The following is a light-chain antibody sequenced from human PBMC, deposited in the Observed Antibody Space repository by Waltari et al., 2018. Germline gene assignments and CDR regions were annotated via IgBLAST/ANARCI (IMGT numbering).Light chain of an antibody. CDR3: ASYNPGSTLV. CDR2: DVT. V-gene: IGLV2-14*01. CDR1: SSDVGRYNY. J-gene: IGLJ3*02. Sequence: QSALTQPASVSGSPGQSITISCTGISSDVGRYNYVSWYQQFPDRAPKLIIYDVTNRPSGVSNRFSGSKSANTASLTISGLQPEDEAEYYCASYNPGSTLVFGGGTKLTVL.